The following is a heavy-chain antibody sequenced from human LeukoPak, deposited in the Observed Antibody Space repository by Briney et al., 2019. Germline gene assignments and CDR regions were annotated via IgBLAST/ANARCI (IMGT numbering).Heavy chain of an antibody. Sequence: GGSLRLSCAASGFTFSSYSMNWVRQAPGKGLEWVSSISSSSSYIYYADSVKGRFTISRDNAKNSLYLQMNGLRAEDTAVYYCARGRAARPDAFDIWGQGTMVTVSS. D-gene: IGHD6-6*01. CDR1: GFTFSSYS. CDR3: ARGRAARPDAFDI. J-gene: IGHJ3*02. V-gene: IGHV3-21*01. CDR2: ISSSSSYI.